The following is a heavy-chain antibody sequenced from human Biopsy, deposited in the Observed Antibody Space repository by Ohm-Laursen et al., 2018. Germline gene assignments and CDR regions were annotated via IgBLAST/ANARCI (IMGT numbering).Heavy chain of an antibody. Sequence: SVKVSCKASGGAFLGYYLHWVRQAPGQGLEWMGSIYPNSGDTDFAQKFQGRVSMTRDTSVSTAYLELSSLRSDDTAIYYCARDLLEWSLPSWGQGTLVTVSS. D-gene: IGHD3-3*01. V-gene: IGHV1-2*02. CDR2: IYPNSGDT. CDR1: GGAFLGYY. CDR3: ARDLLEWSLPS. J-gene: IGHJ4*02.